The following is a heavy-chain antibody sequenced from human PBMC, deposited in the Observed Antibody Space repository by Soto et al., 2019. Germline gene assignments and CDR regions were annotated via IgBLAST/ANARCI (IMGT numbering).Heavy chain of an antibody. CDR2: IHPNSGGT. Sequence: GASVKVSCKASGYTFTGYYMHWVRQAPGQGLEWMGWIHPNSGGTNYAQKFQGWVTMTRDTSISTAYMELSRLRSDDTAVYYCARSIVGATTGPDYWGQGTLVTVSS. V-gene: IGHV1-2*04. D-gene: IGHD1-26*01. CDR1: GYTFTGYY. CDR3: ARSIVGATTGPDY. J-gene: IGHJ4*02.